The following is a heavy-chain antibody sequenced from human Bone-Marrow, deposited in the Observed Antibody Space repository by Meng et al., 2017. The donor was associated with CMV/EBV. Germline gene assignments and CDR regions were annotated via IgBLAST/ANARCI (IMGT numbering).Heavy chain of an antibody. CDR2: IYHSGST. V-gene: IGHV4-38-2*02. D-gene: IGHD6-13*01. CDR1: GYSISSGYY. J-gene: IGHJ5*02. CDR3: ATAQGVYSSSWPGSWFDP. Sequence: SETLSLTCTVSGYSISSGYYWGWIRQPPGKGLEWIGSIYHSGSTYYNPSLKSRVTISVDTSKNQFSLKLGSVTAADTAVYYCATAQGVYSSSWPGSWFDPWGQGTLVTVSS.